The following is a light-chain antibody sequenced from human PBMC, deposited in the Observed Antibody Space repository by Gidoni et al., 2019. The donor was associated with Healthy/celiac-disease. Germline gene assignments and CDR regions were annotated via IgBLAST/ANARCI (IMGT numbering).Light chain of an antibody. J-gene: IGLJ1*01. CDR1: SSDVGGYNY. CDR3: SSYPSSSTLYV. CDR2: DVI. Sequence: QSALTQPASVSGSPGQSITISCTGTSSDVGGYNYVSWYQQHPGTAPKLMIYDVINRPSGVSNRFSGLQAEDEADYYCSSYPSSSTLYVFGTWTKVTVL. V-gene: IGLV2-14*01.